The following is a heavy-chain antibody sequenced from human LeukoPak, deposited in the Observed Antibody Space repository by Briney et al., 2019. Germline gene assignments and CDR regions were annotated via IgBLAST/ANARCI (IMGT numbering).Heavy chain of an antibody. Sequence: ASVKVSCKASGYTFTSYGISWVRQAPGQGRECVGWICAYNGNTNYAQKPQGTVTMTTDTSTSTAYMELMSLRSDDTAVYDCAVLVPNGSGWYNDYYYYCMDVWGKGTTVTVSS. CDR3: AVLVPNGSGWYNDYYYYCMDV. D-gene: IGHD6-19*01. J-gene: IGHJ6*03. CDR1: GYTFTSYG. V-gene: IGHV1-18*01. CDR2: ICAYNGNT.